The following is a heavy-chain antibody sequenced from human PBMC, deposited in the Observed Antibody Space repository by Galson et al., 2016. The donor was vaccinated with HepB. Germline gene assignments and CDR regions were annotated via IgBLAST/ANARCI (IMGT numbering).Heavy chain of an antibody. V-gene: IGHV3-48*02. D-gene: IGHD3-22*01. CDR3: ARGFYEKYYDSTGHFNQWFDP. CDR2: IRSDGGPT. J-gene: IGHJ5*02. CDR1: GFSISSYS. Sequence: SLRLSCAASGFSISSYSMNWVRQAPGKGLEWVSYIRSDGGPTHYADSVKGRFPISRDSAKNSLFLQMNSLRHEDTAVYYCARGFYEKYYDSTGHFNQWFDPWGQGTLVTVAS.